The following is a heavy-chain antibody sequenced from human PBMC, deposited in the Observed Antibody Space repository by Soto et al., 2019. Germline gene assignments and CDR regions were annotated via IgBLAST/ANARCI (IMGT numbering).Heavy chain of an antibody. D-gene: IGHD6-19*01. CDR2: INPNSGGT. Sequence: ASVKVSCKASGYTFTGYYMHWVRQAPGQGLEWMGWINPNSGGTNYAQKFQGWVTMTRDTSISTAYMELSRLRSDDTAVYYCARALFSIAVAVNAFDIWGQGTMVTVSS. CDR1: GYTFTGYY. CDR3: ARALFSIAVAVNAFDI. V-gene: IGHV1-2*04. J-gene: IGHJ3*02.